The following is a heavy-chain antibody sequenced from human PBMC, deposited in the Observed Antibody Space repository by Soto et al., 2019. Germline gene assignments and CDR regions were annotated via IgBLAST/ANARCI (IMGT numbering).Heavy chain of an antibody. Sequence: PGGSLSLSCAASGFTFSSYAMHWVRQAPGKGLEWVAVISYDGSNKYYADSVKGRFTISRDNSKNTLYLQMNSLRAEDTAVYYCARQSSSLYSSGWYYFDYWGQGTMVTVYS. J-gene: IGHJ4*02. D-gene: IGHD6-19*01. CDR1: GFTFSSYA. CDR3: ARQSSSLYSSGWYYFDY. CDR2: ISYDGSNK. V-gene: IGHV3-30-3*01.